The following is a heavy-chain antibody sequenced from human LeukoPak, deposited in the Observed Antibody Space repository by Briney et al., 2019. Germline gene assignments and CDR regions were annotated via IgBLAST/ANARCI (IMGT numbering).Heavy chain of an antibody. J-gene: IGHJ5*02. CDR2: IKNRANNFAT. V-gene: IGHV3-73*01. CDR3: TRLIEGQLRFDP. CDR1: GFTLSGSA. Sequence: GGSLRLSCATSGFTLSGSAMHWVRQASGKGLEWVGRIKNRANNFATAYAASVKGRFTISRDDSRNTAYLQMNSLKTDDTAVYYCTRLIEGQLRFDPWSQGTLVTVSS. D-gene: IGHD5-24*01.